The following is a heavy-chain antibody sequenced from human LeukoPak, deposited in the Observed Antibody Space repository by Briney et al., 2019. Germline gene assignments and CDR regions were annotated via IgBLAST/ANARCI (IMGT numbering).Heavy chain of an antibody. Sequence: SETLSLTCAVYGGSFSGYYWSWIRQPPGKGLEWIGEINHSGSTNYNPSLKSRVTISVDTSKNQFSLKLSSVTAADTAVYYCARHLEEDSIYFDCWGQGTLVTVSS. D-gene: IGHD4-11*01. V-gene: IGHV4-34*01. J-gene: IGHJ4*02. CDR1: GGSFSGYY. CDR2: INHSGST. CDR3: ARHLEEDSIYFDC.